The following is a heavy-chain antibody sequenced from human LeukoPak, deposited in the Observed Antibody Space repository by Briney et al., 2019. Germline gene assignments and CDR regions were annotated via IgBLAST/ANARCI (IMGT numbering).Heavy chain of an antibody. CDR3: LGFDSGNYPVP. D-gene: IGHD3-10*01. CDR2: VTPDGKSI. J-gene: IGHJ5*02. CDR1: GFILNNYW. V-gene: IGHV3-74*01. Sequence: GGSLRLSCEASGFILNNYWMHWVRQVPGKGRMWVSRVTPDGKSITYADSVKGRFTISRDSAKNTQHLQVNSLRAEDTAVYCCLGFDSGNYPVPWGQGTLVTVSS.